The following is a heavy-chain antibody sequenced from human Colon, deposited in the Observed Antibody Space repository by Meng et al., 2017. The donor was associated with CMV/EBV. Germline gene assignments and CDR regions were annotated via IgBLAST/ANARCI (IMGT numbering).Heavy chain of an antibody. V-gene: IGHV3-7*03. Sequence: GESLKISCEVSGFTFSHYKMTWVRQAPGKGLEWVATIKQDGRETYYVDSVRGRFTISRDNSNNLLVLQLNSLRSDDSALYYCAKGTAATTVPDFDSWGQGTLVTVSS. D-gene: IGHD4-17*01. CDR2: IKQDGRET. J-gene: IGHJ4*02. CDR1: GFTFSHYK. CDR3: AKGTAATTVPDFDS.